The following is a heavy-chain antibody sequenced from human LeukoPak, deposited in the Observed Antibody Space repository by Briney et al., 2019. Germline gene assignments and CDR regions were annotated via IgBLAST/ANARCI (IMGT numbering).Heavy chain of an antibody. CDR2: IKQDGSEK. V-gene: IGHV3-7*03. CDR1: GFTFSSYW. CDR3: ARRGSSSWPNWFDP. D-gene: IGHD6-13*01. J-gene: IGHJ5*02. Sequence: GGSLRLTCAASGFTFSSYWMTWVRQTPGKGLEWVANIKQDGSEKYYVDSVKGRFTISRDNAKNSLYLQMNSLRAEDTAVYYCARRGSSSWPNWFDPWGQGTLVTVSS.